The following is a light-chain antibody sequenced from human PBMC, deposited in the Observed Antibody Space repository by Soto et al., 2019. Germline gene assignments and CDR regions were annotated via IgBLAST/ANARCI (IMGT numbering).Light chain of an antibody. V-gene: IGKV1-39*01. CDR1: QSISTY. J-gene: IGKJ3*01. Sequence: IQMTQSPSSLSASVGDRVTLTCRASQSISTYLRWYQQRPGQAPRLLIYAASSVQTGVPARFSGSGSGTDFTLTISSLQPEDSATYYCQESYTTLFTFGPGNRVDTK. CDR3: QESYTTLFT. CDR2: AAS.